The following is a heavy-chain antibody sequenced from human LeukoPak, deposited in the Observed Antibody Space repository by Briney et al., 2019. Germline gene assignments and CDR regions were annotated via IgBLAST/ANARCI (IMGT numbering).Heavy chain of an antibody. CDR1: GFTFSDYA. V-gene: IGHV3-23*01. J-gene: IGHJ5*02. CDR2: ISGSGRTT. D-gene: IGHD4-17*01. Sequence: PGGSLRVSCAASGFTFSDYAVSWVRQAPGKGLEWVSGISGSGRTTYYAVSVKGRFVISRDNSKNTLFLQMNSLRAEDTAVYYCAKSKLPTGPYWFDPWGQGTLVTVSS. CDR3: AKSKLPTGPYWFDP.